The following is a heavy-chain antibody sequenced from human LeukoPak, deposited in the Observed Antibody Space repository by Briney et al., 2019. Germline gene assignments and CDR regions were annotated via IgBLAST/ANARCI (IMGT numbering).Heavy chain of an antibody. J-gene: IGHJ4*02. CDR2: MNPNSGNT. D-gene: IGHD3-10*01. V-gene: IGHV1-8*01. CDR3: AGEVRGVIGDFDY. CDR1: GYTFTSYD. Sequence: ASVKVSCKASGYTFTSYDINWVRQATEQGLEWMGWMNPNSGNTGYPQKFQGRVTMTRNTSISTAYMELSSLRSEDTAVYYCAGEVRGVIGDFDYWGQGTLVTVSS.